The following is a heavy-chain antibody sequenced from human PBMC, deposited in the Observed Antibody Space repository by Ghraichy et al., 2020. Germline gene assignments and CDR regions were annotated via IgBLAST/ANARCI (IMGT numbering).Heavy chain of an antibody. Sequence: GGSLRLSCAASGFTFSSYSMNWVRQAPGKGLEWVSYISSSSSTIYYADSVKGRFTISRDNAKNSLYLQMNSLRDEDTAVYYCARDYLWFGELLSSTHYFYGMDVWGQGTTVTVSS. J-gene: IGHJ6*02. V-gene: IGHV3-48*02. D-gene: IGHD3-10*01. CDR3: ARDYLWFGELLSSTHYFYGMDV. CDR1: GFTFSSYS. CDR2: ISSSSSTI.